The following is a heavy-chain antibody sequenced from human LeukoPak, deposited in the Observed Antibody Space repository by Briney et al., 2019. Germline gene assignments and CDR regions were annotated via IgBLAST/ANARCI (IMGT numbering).Heavy chain of an antibody. J-gene: IGHJ4*02. CDR1: GFTFKDHN. D-gene: IGHD2/OR15-2a*01. Sequence: GGSLRLSCAASGFTFKDHNMHWVRQPPGKGLEWVSLITWDGGSRYYADSVKGRFTISRDNSENSLYLQMNSLTTDDTALYYCAKGLRGGTSFDWGQGTLVTVPS. CDR3: AKGLRGGTSFD. CDR2: ITWDGGSR. V-gene: IGHV3-43*01.